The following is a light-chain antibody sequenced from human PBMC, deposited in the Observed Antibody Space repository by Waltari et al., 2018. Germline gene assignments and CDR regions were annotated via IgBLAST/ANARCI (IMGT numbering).Light chain of an antibody. J-gene: IGLJ3*02. CDR1: SSNIGAGSD. V-gene: IGLV1-40*01. Sequence: QSVLTQPPSVSGAPGQRVTISCPGSSSNIGAGSDVHWYQQLPGTAPKLLIYGDNNRPSGVPDRFSGSKSGTSASLAITGLQAEDEADYYCQSYDISLSGSVFGGGTKLTVL. CDR3: QSYDISLSGSV. CDR2: GDN.